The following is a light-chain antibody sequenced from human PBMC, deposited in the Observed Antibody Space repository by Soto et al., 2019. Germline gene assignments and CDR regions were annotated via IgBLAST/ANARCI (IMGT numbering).Light chain of an antibody. CDR3: QQYGGSRWT. J-gene: IGKJ1*01. CDR2: GTS. V-gene: IGKV3-20*01. CDR1: QNVGSAY. Sequence: EIVLTQSPGTLSLSPGDRASLSCRASQNVGSAYLAWYQHKPGQAPRLLIFGTSSRAIGIPDRFSGSGSGTDFTLTISRLEAEDFAVYYCQQYGGSRWTFGQGTKVEAK.